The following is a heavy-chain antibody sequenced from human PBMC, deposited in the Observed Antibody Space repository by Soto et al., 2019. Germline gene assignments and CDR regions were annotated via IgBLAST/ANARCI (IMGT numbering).Heavy chain of an antibody. Sequence: SQTLSLTCAISGDSVSSNIAAWNWIRQSPSRGLEWLGRTYYRSKWYNDYAVSVKSRITINPDTSKNQFSLQLNSVTPEDTAVYYCAREGANYDFWKPYYYGMDVWGQGTTVTVSS. D-gene: IGHD3-3*01. CDR2: TYYRSKWYN. CDR1: GDSVSSNIAA. CDR3: AREGANYDFWKPYYYGMDV. V-gene: IGHV6-1*01. J-gene: IGHJ6*02.